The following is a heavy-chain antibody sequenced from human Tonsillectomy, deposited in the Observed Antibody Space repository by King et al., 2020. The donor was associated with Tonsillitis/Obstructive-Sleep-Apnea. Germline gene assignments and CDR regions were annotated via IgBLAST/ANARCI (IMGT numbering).Heavy chain of an antibody. CDR1: GFSLNTSGVG. J-gene: IGHJ4*02. D-gene: IGHD6-19*01. CDR3: AHRRHSSGHYY. V-gene: IGHV2-5*02. Sequence: TLKESGPTLVKPTQTLTLTCTFSGFSLNTSGVGVDWIRQPPGKALEWLAVIYWDDDKRYSPSLKSRLTITKDTSKNQVVLTMTNMDPVDTSTYHCAHRRHSSGHYYWGQGTLVTVSS. CDR2: IYWDDDK.